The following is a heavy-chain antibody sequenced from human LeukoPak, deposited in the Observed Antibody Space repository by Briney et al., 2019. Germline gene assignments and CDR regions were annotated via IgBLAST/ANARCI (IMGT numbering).Heavy chain of an antibody. D-gene: IGHD2-15*01. CDR3: ARFWEETFPDCSGGSCLHRYYYYGMDV. CDR1: GGSISNYY. J-gene: IGHJ6*02. Sequence: ASETLSLTCTVSGGSISNYYWSWIRQPPGKGLGCIGYIYYSGTTNYNPSLKSRVTISVDTSKNQFSLKLSSVTAADTAVYYCARFWEETFPDCSGGSCLHRYYYYGMDVWGQGTTVTVSS. CDR2: IYYSGTT. V-gene: IGHV4-59*08.